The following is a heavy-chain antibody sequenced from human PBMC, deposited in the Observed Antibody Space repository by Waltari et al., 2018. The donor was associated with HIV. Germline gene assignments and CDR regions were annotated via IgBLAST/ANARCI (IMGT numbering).Heavy chain of an antibody. CDR3: ARAGGSGWFLEY. D-gene: IGHD6-19*01. CDR1: GDSISSYY. V-gene: IGHV4-59*01. CDR2: IFYSGST. Sequence: QVQLQESGPGLVKPSETLSLTCTVSGDSISSYYWSWIRQPPGKGLEWIGYIFYSGSTDYNPSLKSRVTISLDTSKNQFSRKVNSVTAADTAFYYCARAGGSGWFLEYWGQGTLVTVSS. J-gene: IGHJ1*01.